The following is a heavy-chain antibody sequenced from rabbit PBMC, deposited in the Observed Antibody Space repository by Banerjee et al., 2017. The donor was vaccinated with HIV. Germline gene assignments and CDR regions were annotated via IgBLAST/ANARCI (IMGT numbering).Heavy chain of an antibody. Sequence: QSLEESGGDLVKPGASLTLTCTASGFSFSSRYYMCWVRQAPGKGLEWIACIYTGGSGSTYYATWAKGRFTISGTSSTTVTLQMTSLTAADTATYFCARGSSSYNYYDLWGPGTLVTVS. D-gene: IGHD8-1*01. J-gene: IGHJ4*01. CDR2: IYTGGSGST. V-gene: IGHV1S40*01. CDR1: GFSFSSRYY. CDR3: ARGSSSYNYYDL.